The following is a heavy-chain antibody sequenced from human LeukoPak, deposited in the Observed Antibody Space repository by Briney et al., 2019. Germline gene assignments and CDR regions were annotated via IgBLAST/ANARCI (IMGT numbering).Heavy chain of an antibody. CDR2: ISSSGSPI. D-gene: IGHD1-7*01. CDR1: GFTFSDYA. CDR3: AREAKNTNGTTVDY. V-gene: IGHV3-11*01. J-gene: IGHJ4*02. Sequence: GGSLRLSCAASGFTFSDYAMSWIRQAPGKGLEWLSHISSSGSPIYYADSVKGRFTMSRDNAKNSMYLQMNSLRAEDTAVYYCAREAKNTNGTTVDYWGQGTLVTVSS.